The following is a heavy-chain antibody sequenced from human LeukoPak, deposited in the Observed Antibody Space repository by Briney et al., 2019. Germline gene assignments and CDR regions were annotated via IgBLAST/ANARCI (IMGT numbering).Heavy chain of an antibody. D-gene: IGHD6-13*01. J-gene: IGHJ3*02. CDR3: ASGRIAAAANDAFDI. V-gene: IGHV4-39*07. Sequence: SETLSLTCTVSGGSISSSSYYWGWIRQPPGKGLEWIGSTYYSGSTYYNPSLKSRVTISVDTSKNQFSLRLSSVTAADTAVYYCASGRIAAAANDAFDIWGQGTMVTVSS. CDR2: TYYSGST. CDR1: GGSISSSSYY.